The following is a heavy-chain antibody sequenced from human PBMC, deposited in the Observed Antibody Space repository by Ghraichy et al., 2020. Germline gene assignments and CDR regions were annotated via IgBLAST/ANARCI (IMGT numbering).Heavy chain of an antibody. CDR3: ARDEDYYVGGGYYLYDAIDV. CDR1: GFTFSSYS. J-gene: IGHJ3*01. CDR2: ISSSSSTI. Sequence: GGSLRLSCAASGFTFSSYSMNWVRQAPGKGLEWVSYISSSSSTIYYADSVKGRFTISRDNAKNSLYLQMNSLRAEDTAVYYCARDEDYYVGGGYYLYDAIDVWGQGTMVTVSS. D-gene: IGHD3-22*01. V-gene: IGHV3-48*01.